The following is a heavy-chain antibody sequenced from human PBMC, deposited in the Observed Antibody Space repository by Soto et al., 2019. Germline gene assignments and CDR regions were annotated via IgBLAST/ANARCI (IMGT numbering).Heavy chain of an antibody. J-gene: IGHJ6*03. CDR2: IYYSGST. CDR1: GGSISSSSYY. V-gene: IGHV4-39*01. CDR3: ARQGVVYADYYYYYYYMDV. D-gene: IGHD2-8*02. Sequence: SETLSLTCTVSGGSISSSSYYWGWIRQPPGKGLEWIGSIYYSGSTYYNPSLKSRVTISVDTSKNQFSLKLSSVTAADTAVYYCARQGVVYADYYYYYYYMDVWGKGTTVTVSS.